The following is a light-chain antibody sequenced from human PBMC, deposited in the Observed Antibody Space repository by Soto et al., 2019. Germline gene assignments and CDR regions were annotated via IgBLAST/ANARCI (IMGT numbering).Light chain of an antibody. CDR3: AAWDDRLNGYV. CDR2: SEN. CDR1: NSNIGRNP. Sequence: QSVLTQPPSASGTPGQMVAISCSGSNSNIGRNPVNWYQQLPGTAPKLLIYSENQRPSGVPDRFSGSKSGTSASLAISGLQSEDEADYYCAAWDDRLNGYVFGTGTKVTVL. J-gene: IGLJ1*01. V-gene: IGLV1-44*01.